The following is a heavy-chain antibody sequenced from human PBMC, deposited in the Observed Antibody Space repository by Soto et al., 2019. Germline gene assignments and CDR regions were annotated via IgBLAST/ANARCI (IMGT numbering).Heavy chain of an antibody. CDR3: AKNSGGSCYSGVQY. CDR2: ICANGDIT. Sequence: EVQLLESGGGLVQPGGSLSLSCAASGFTFNNFAMSWVRQAPGKGLEWVSSICANGDITYYADAVKGRFTISRDNSRNTLYLQMNSLRAEDTAAYYCAKNSGGSCYSGVQYWGQRSLVTVSS. D-gene: IGHD2-15*01. CDR1: GFTFNNFA. J-gene: IGHJ4*02. V-gene: IGHV3-23*01.